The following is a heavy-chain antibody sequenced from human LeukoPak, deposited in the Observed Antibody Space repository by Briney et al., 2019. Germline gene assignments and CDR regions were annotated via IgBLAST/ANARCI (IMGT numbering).Heavy chain of an antibody. CDR2: IYSGGST. CDR3: ARVLRGGGNSGPHLDY. D-gene: IGHD4-23*01. Sequence: GGSLRLSCAASGFTVSSNYMSWVRQAPGKGLEWVSVIYSGGSTYYADSVKGRFTISRDNSKNTLYLQMNSLRAEDTAVYYCARVLRGGGNSGPHLDYWGQGTLVTVSS. V-gene: IGHV3-53*01. CDR1: GFTVSSNY. J-gene: IGHJ4*02.